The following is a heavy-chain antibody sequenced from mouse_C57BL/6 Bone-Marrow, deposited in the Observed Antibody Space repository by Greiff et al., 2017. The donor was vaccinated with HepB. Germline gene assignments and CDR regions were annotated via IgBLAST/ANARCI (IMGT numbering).Heavy chain of an antibody. D-gene: IGHD1-1*01. Sequence: EVKLVESGAELVRPGASVKLSCTASGFNIKDDYMHWVKQRPEQGLEWIGWIDPENGDTEYASKFQGKATITADTSSNTAYLQLSSLTSEDTAVYYCTPTVVATVDYWGQGTTLTVSS. CDR3: TPTVVATVDY. J-gene: IGHJ2*01. V-gene: IGHV14-4*01. CDR2: IDPENGDT. CDR1: GFNIKDDY.